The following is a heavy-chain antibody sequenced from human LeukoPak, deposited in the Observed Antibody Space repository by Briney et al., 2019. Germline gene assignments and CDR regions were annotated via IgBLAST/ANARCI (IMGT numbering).Heavy chain of an antibody. J-gene: IGHJ4*02. CDR1: GHSFSSQD. CDR3: TLYNY. D-gene: IGHD2-2*02. V-gene: IGHV1-3*03. CDR2: INPDNGDT. Sequence: ASVKVSCKTSGHSFSSQDMHWVRQAPGQSLEWMGCINPDNGDTKYSQEFQGRVTITRDTSATTAYMELSSLRSDDMAVYYCTLYNYWGQGTLVTVSS.